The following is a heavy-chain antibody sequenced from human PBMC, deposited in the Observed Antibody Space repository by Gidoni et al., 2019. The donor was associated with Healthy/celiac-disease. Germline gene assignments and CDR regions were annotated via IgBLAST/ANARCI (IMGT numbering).Heavy chain of an antibody. J-gene: IGHJ4*02. CDR1: GGPSSSYA. Sequence: QVPLVQSGAEVPKPGSSVKVSCKPSGGPSSSYAISWARQAPGQGLEGMGGISPIFGTANYAQKFQGRVTITADESTRTAYMGLSSLGSEDTAVYYCARAPLAAAGFDYWGQGTLVTVSS. V-gene: IGHV1-69*01. CDR2: ISPIFGTA. CDR3: ARAPLAAAGFDY. D-gene: IGHD6-13*01.